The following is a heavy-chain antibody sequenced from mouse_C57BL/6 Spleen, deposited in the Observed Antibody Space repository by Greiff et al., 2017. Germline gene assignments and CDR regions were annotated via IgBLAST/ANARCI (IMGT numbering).Heavy chain of an antibody. J-gene: IGHJ3*01. Sequence: EVKLQQSGPELVKPGASVKIPCKASGYTFTDYYMDWVKQSHGKSLEWIGDINPNNGGTIYNQKFKGKATLTVDKSSSTAYMELRSLTSEDNAVEYCALIRTAQAGFAYWGQGTLVTVSA. D-gene: IGHD3-2*02. CDR3: ALIRTAQAGFAY. CDR1: GYTFTDYY. V-gene: IGHV1-18*01. CDR2: INPNNGGT.